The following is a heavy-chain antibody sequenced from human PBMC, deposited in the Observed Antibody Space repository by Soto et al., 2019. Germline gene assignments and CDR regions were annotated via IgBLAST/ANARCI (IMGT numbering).Heavy chain of an antibody. V-gene: IGHV1-69*12. J-gene: IGHJ6*02. D-gene: IGHD3-22*01. Sequence: QVQLVQSGAEVKKPGSSVKVSCKASGGTFSSYAISWVRQAPGQGLEWMGGIIPIFGTANYAQKFQGRVTSTADEDTSTAYMELSSLRSEDTAVYYWARVYDSSGYYHHYYYYGMDVWGQGPTVTVSS. CDR3: ARVYDSSGYYHHYYYYGMDV. CDR2: IIPIFGTA. CDR1: GGTFSSYA.